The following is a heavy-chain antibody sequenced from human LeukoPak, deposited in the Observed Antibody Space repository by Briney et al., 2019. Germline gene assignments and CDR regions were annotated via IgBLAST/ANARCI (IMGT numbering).Heavy chain of an antibody. Sequence: GGSLRLSCAACGFTFSSYSMNWVRQAPGKGLEWVSSISSSSSYIYYADSVKGRFTISRDNAKNSLYLQMNSLRAEDTAVYYCARDRGEVVPAARFDYWGQGTLVTVSS. CDR1: GFTFSSYS. V-gene: IGHV3-21*01. CDR2: ISSSSSYI. D-gene: IGHD2-2*01. CDR3: ARDRGEVVPAARFDY. J-gene: IGHJ4*02.